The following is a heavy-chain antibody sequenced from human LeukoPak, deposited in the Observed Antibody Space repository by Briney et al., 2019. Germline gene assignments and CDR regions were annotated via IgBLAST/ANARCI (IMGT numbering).Heavy chain of an antibody. Sequence: PSETLSLTCTVSGGSISSSSYYWGWIRQPPGKGLEWIGSIYYSGSTYYNPSLKSRVTISVDTSKNHFSLKPSSMTAADTAVYYCARGGRYCSSTSCQNWFDPWGQGTLVTVSS. CDR2: IYYSGST. CDR3: ARGGRYCSSTSCQNWFDP. V-gene: IGHV4-39*07. J-gene: IGHJ5*02. D-gene: IGHD2-2*01. CDR1: GGSISSSSYY.